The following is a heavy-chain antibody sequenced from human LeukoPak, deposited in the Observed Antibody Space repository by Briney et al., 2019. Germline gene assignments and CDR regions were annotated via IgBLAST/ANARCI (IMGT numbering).Heavy chain of an antibody. Sequence: PGRSLRLSCAASGFTFDDYAMHWVRQAPGKGLEWVSGISWNSGSIGYADSMKGRFTISRDNAKSSLYLQMNSLRAEDTALYYCAKDSTDAVITYLDYWGQGTLVTVSS. V-gene: IGHV3-9*01. CDR2: ISWNSGSI. CDR3: AKDSTDAVITYLDY. D-gene: IGHD3-16*02. J-gene: IGHJ4*02. CDR1: GFTFDDYA.